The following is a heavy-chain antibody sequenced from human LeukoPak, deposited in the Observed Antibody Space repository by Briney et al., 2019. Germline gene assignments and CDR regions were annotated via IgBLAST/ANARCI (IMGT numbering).Heavy chain of an antibody. CDR2: IKQDGSEK. J-gene: IGHJ6*04. CDR3: ASSTGMDV. V-gene: IGHV3-7*01. CDR1: GFTFSGYW. D-gene: IGHD1-1*01. Sequence: PGGSLRLSCAASGFTFSGYWMNWVRQAPGKGLEWVAKIKQDGSEKYYVDSVKGRFPISRDNAKNSVYLEMNSLRVEDTAVYYRASSTGMDVWGKGTTVTVSS.